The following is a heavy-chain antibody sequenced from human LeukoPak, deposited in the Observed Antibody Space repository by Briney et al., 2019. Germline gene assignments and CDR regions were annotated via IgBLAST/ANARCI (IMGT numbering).Heavy chain of an antibody. CDR2: VDPEDGET. V-gene: IGHV1-69-2*01. CDR1: GYTFTYYY. Sequence: ATVKISCKVSGYTFTYYYMHWVQQAPGKGLEWMGLVDPEDGETIYAEKFQGRVTITADTSTDTAYMELSSLRSEDTAVYYCATNPERGVVTNDYWGQGTLVTVSS. CDR3: ATNPERGVVTNDY. D-gene: IGHD3-3*01. J-gene: IGHJ4*02.